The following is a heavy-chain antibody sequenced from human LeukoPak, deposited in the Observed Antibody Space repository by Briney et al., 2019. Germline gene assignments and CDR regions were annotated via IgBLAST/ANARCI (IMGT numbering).Heavy chain of an antibody. Sequence: GGSLRLSCAASGFTFSSYSMNWVRQAPGKGLEWVSYISSSSSTIYYADSVKGRFTISRDNAKNSLYLQMNSLRAEDTAVYYCARGSVVVVPAALALDIWGQGTMVTVSS. CDR2: ISSSSSTI. D-gene: IGHD2-2*01. V-gene: IGHV3-48*04. CDR3: ARGSVVVVPAALALDI. CDR1: GFTFSSYS. J-gene: IGHJ3*02.